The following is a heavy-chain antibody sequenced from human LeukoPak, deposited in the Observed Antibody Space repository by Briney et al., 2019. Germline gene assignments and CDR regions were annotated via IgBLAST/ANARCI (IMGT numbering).Heavy chain of an antibody. Sequence: SETLSLTCTVPGGSISSYYWSWIRQPPGKGLEWIGYIYYSGSTNYNPSLKSRVTISVDTSKNQFSLKLSSVTAADTAVYYCARERGGSYSNFDYWGQGTLVTVSS. CDR2: IYYSGST. D-gene: IGHD1-26*01. J-gene: IGHJ4*02. V-gene: IGHV4-59*12. CDR1: GGSISSYY. CDR3: ARERGGSYSNFDY.